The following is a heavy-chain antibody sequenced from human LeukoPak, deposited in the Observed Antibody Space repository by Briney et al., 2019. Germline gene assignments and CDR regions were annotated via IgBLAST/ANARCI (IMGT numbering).Heavy chain of an antibody. J-gene: IGHJ3*02. CDR2: INHSGST. Sequence: SETLSLTCAVYGGSFSGYYWSWIRQPPGKGLEWIGEINHSGSTSYNPSLKSRITISVDTSKNQFYLKLNSVTAADTAVYYCARGYDYVWGSYRSPRAFDIWGQGTMVTVSS. D-gene: IGHD3-16*02. CDR3: ARGYDYVWGSYRSPRAFDI. CDR1: GGSFSGYY. V-gene: IGHV4-34*01.